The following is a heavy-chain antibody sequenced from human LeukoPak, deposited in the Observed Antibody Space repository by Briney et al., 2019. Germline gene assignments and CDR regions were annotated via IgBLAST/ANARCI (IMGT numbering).Heavy chain of an antibody. V-gene: IGHV1-69*13. CDR1: GGTFSSYA. Sequence: ASVKVSCKASGGTFSSYAISWVRQAPGQGLEWMGGIIPIFGTANYAQKFQGRVTITADESTSTAYMELSSLRSEDTAVYYCARDRLGYSSSWDLFDYWGQGTLVTVSS. J-gene: IGHJ4*02. D-gene: IGHD6-13*01. CDR3: ARDRLGYSSSWDLFDY. CDR2: IIPIFGTA.